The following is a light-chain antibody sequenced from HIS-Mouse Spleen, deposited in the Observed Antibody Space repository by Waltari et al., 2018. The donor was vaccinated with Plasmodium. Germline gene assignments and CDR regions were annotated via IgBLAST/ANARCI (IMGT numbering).Light chain of an antibody. CDR2: EDS. CDR3: YSTDSSGNHRV. V-gene: IGLV3-10*01. CDR1: ALPKKY. Sequence: SYELTQPPSVSVSPGQTARITCSGDALPKKYAYWYQQKSGQAPVLGIYEDSKIPSGIPVRFSGSSSGTMATLTISGAQVEDEADYYCYSTDSSGNHRVFGGGTKLTVL. J-gene: IGLJ3*02.